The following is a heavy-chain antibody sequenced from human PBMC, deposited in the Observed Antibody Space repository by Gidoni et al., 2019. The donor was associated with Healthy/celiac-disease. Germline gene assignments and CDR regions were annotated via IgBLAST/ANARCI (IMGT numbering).Heavy chain of an antibody. D-gene: IGHD3-3*01. CDR3: ARHVPYYDFWSGYYSFDRNWFDP. Sequence: QLQLQESGPGLVKPSETLSLTCTVSGGSISSSSYYWGWIRQPPGKGLEWIGSIYYSGSTYYNPSLKSRVTISVDTSKNQFSLKLSSVTAADTAVYYCARHVPYYDFWSGYYSFDRNWFDPWGQGTLVTVSS. J-gene: IGHJ5*02. CDR1: GGSISSSSYY. V-gene: IGHV4-39*01. CDR2: IYYSGST.